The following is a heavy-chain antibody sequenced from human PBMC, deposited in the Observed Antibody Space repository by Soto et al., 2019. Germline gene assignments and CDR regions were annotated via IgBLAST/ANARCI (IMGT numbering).Heavy chain of an antibody. D-gene: IGHD3-3*01. V-gene: IGHV4-39*01. CDR1: GGSISSSSYY. J-gene: IGHJ5*02. CDR3: ATQDYDFCSGHYINGIDT. CDR2: IYYSGST. Sequence: SETLSLTCTVSGGSISSSSYYWGWLRQPPGKGLEWIGIIYYSGSTYYTQSLKSRFTISVDTSKNHFSLKMSAVTAAXTDVYYCATQDYDFCSGHYINGIDTWGQRTLVTVS.